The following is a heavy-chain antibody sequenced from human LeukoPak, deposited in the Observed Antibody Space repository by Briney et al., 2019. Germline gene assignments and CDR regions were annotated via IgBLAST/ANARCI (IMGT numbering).Heavy chain of an antibody. V-gene: IGHV4-39*07. CDR3: ARAWSPSPDPYYFDY. J-gene: IGHJ4*02. Sequence: SETLSLTCTVSGGSISSSSYYWGWIRQPPGKGLEWIGSIYYSGSTYYNPSLKSRVTISVDTSKNQFSLKLSSVTAADTAVYYCARAWSPSPDPYYFDYWGQGTLVTVSS. D-gene: IGHD1-14*01. CDR2: IYYSGST. CDR1: GGSISSSSYY.